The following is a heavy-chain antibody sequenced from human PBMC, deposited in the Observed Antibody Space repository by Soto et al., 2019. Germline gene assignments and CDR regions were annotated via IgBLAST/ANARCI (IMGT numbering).Heavy chain of an antibody. CDR3: ARVSVAGTFFDY. Sequence: SETLSLTCTVSGVSISSSSYYWGWIRQPPGKGLEWIGGVYYSGSTHYNPSLKSRAAISEDKSKNQLSLKLISVTAADTAVYYCARVSVAGTFFDYWGQGTPVTVSS. CDR2: VYYSGST. V-gene: IGHV4-39*07. CDR1: GVSISSSSYY. J-gene: IGHJ4*02. D-gene: IGHD6-19*01.